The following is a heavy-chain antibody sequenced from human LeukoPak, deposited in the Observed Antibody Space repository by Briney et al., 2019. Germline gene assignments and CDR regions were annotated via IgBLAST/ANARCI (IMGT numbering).Heavy chain of an antibody. V-gene: IGHV3-23*01. J-gene: IGHJ5*02. D-gene: IGHD2-15*01. Sequence: GGSLRLSCAASGSTFSSYAMSWVGQAPGKGLEWVSAISGSGGSTYYADSVKGRFTISRDNSKNTLYLQMNSLRAEDTAVYFCAKPMNCSGGSCPNWFDPGGQGTLVTVSS. CDR2: ISGSGGST. CDR3: AKPMNCSGGSCPNWFDP. CDR1: GSTFSSYA.